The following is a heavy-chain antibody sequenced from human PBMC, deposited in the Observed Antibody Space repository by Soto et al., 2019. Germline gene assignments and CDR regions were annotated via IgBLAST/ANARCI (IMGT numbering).Heavy chain of an antibody. Sequence: GGSLRLSCAASGFTFSDHYMDWVRQAPGKGLEWVGRVRSEASSYTTEYAASVKGRFTISRDDSKNSLYLQMNSVKTEDTAVYYCARELMTTVTYFDYWGLGTLVTVSS. D-gene: IGHD4-17*01. V-gene: IGHV3-72*01. CDR1: GFTFSDHY. CDR3: ARELMTTVTYFDY. J-gene: IGHJ4*02. CDR2: VRSEASSYTT.